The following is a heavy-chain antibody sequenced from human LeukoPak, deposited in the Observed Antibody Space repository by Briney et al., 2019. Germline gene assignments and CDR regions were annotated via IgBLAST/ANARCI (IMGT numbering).Heavy chain of an antibody. V-gene: IGHV4-39*01. CDR2: IYHSGNT. Sequence: PSETLSLTCTVSGGSLSAGSYYWGWIRQPPGKGLEWIGSIYHSGNTYYNPSLKSRVTISVDTSKNQFSLKLSSVTAADTAVYYCARQYDYGDYVQLIDYWGQGTLVTVSS. CDR3: ARQYDYGDYVQLIDY. CDR1: GGSLSAGSYY. D-gene: IGHD4-17*01. J-gene: IGHJ4*02.